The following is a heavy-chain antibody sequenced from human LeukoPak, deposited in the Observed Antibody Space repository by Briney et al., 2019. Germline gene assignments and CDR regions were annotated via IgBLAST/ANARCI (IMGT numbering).Heavy chain of an antibody. CDR3: ARAGGAGYSSSWFDY. D-gene: IGHD6-13*01. CDR1: GYTFTSYY. Sequence: ASVKVSCKASGYTFTSYYMHWVRQAPGQGLEWMGIINPSGGSTSYAQKFQGRVTITRDTSTSTVYMELSRLRSDDTAVYYCARAGGAGYSSSWFDYWGEGALVTVST. V-gene: IGHV1-46*01. J-gene: IGHJ4*02. CDR2: INPSGGST.